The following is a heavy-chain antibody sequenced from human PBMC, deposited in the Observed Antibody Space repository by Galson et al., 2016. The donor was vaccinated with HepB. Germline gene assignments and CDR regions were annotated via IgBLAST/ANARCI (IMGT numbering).Heavy chain of an antibody. CDR3: ARGRGVDV. Sequence: SLRLSCAGSEFAFSSYWMIWVRQAPGKGLEWVANIKQDGSEKYYVDSVNGRFTISRDNAKNSVYLQMNSLRVEDTAVYYCARGRGVDVWGQGTTVTVSS. CDR1: EFAFSSYW. J-gene: IGHJ6*02. CDR2: IKQDGSEK. V-gene: IGHV3-7*01.